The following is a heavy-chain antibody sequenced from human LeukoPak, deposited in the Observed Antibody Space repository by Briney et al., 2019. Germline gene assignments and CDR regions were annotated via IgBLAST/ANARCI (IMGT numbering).Heavy chain of an antibody. CDR2: VYTSGST. CDR1: GGSISSYY. J-gene: IGHJ4*02. V-gene: IGHV4-4*07. D-gene: IGHD4-17*01. Sequence: SETLSLTCTVSGGSISSYYWSWIRQPAGKGLEWIGRVYTSGSTNYNPSLKSRVTMSVDTSKNQFSLKLSSVTAADTAVYYCAREGLDYGDYAFSPLRGQGTLVTVSS. CDR3: AREGLDYGDYAFSPL.